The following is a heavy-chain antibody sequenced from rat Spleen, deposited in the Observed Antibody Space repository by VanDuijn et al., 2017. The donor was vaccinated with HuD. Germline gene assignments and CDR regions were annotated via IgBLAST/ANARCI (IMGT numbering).Heavy chain of an antibody. CDR2: IWGNGNT. Sequence: QVQLKESGPGLVQPSQTLSLTCTVSGFSLSSYGVIWVRQPPGKGLEWMGVIWGNGNTNYNSVFKSRLSISRDTSKSQVFLKMNSLQTEDTAIYFCTSFYYYDGSYYYPFAYWGQGTLVTVSS. CDR1: GFSLSSYG. V-gene: IGHV2-13*01. CDR3: TSFYYYDGSYYYPFAY. D-gene: IGHD1-12*02. J-gene: IGHJ3*01.